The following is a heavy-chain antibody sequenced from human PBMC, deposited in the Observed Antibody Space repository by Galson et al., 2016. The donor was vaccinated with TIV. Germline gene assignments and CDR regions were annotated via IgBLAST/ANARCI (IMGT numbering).Heavy chain of an antibody. Sequence: SVKVSCKASGYTLTIYGFSWVRQAPGQGLEWMGWISAVHGQTDYAQKFQGRVTMTTDTSTSTSYLELTSLRSDDTAVYYCARWVQINSGVLTYFFDDWGQGTVVTVSS. CDR2: ISAVHGQT. J-gene: IGHJ4*02. CDR1: GYTLTIYG. D-gene: IGHD3-9*01. V-gene: IGHV1-18*01. CDR3: ARWVQINSGVLTYFFDD.